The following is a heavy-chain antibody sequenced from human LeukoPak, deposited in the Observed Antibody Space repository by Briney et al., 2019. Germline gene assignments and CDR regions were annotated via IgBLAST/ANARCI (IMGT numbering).Heavy chain of an antibody. CDR1: GGSISSYY. Sequence: SETLSLTCTVSGGSISSYYWSWLRQPPGKGLEWIGYIYYSGSTNYNPSLKSRVTISVDTSKNRFSLRLSSVTAADTAVYYCARHSTVTTYFDYWGQGTLVTVSS. CDR3: ARHSTVTTYFDY. D-gene: IGHD4-17*01. CDR2: IYYSGST. V-gene: IGHV4-59*08. J-gene: IGHJ4*02.